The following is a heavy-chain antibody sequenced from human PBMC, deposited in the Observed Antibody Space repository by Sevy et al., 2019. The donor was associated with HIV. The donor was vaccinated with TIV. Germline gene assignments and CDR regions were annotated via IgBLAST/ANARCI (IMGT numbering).Heavy chain of an antibody. Sequence: ASVKVSCKASGGTFSSYAISWVRQAPGQGLEWMGGIIPIFGTANYTQKFQGRVTITADESTSTAYMELSSLRSEDTAVYYCARDDSYGSDYYGMDVWGQGTTVTV. J-gene: IGHJ6*02. V-gene: IGHV1-69*13. CDR1: GGTFSSYA. D-gene: IGHD5-18*01. CDR3: ARDDSYGSDYYGMDV. CDR2: IIPIFGTA.